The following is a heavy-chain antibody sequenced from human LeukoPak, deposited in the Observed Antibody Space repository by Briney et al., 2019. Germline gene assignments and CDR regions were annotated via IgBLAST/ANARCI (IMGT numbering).Heavy chain of an antibody. Sequence: ASVKVSCKASGYTFSSYYMHWVRQAPGQGLEWMGIINPSVGSTSHAQKFQGRVTMTRDMSTSTVYMELSSLRSEDTAVYYCARKLSSSSRLLDSWGQGTLVTVSS. CDR3: ARKLSSSSRLLDS. V-gene: IGHV1-46*01. CDR2: INPSVGST. CDR1: GYTFSSYY. D-gene: IGHD6-6*01. J-gene: IGHJ4*02.